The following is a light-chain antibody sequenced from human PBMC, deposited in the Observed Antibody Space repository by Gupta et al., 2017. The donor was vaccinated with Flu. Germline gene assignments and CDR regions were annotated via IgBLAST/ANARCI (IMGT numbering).Light chain of an antibody. CDR1: FGSVPTSYY. J-gene: IGLJ3*02. V-gene: IGLV8-61*01. CDR2: STN. CDR3: VLYMGSGSWV. Sequence: QSVVTQQPSFSVSPGGTVTLTCGLCFGSVPTSYYSSWYQQTPGQAPRTLIYSTNTRSSGVPDRFAGSILGNKAALTNTGAQADDASDYYCVLYMGSGSWVFGGGTKLTVL.